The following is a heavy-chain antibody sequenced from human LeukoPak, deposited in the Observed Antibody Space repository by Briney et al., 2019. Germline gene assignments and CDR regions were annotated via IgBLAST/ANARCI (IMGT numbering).Heavy chain of an antibody. D-gene: IGHD3-22*01. Sequence: GRSLRLSCAASGFTFSSYAMHWVRQAPGKGLEWVAVISYDGSNKYYADSVKGRFTISRDNSKNTLYLQMNSLGAEDTAVYYCARSGGYYPHNYYGMDVWGQGTTVTVSS. CDR2: ISYDGSNK. CDR3: ARSGGYYPHNYYGMDV. V-gene: IGHV3-30-3*01. J-gene: IGHJ6*02. CDR1: GFTFSSYA.